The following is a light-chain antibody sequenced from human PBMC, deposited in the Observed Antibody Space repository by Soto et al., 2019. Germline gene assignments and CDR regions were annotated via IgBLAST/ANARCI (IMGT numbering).Light chain of an antibody. CDR3: QQYHSAPQS. Sequence: DIVMTQSPDSLAVSLGERATINCKSSQSVLYSPNNKNYLAWYQQKPGQPPKLLIYWASTRESGVPDRFSGRGAGTDSTLTGNSLQAEDVAFYCCQQYHSAPQSFGQGNKVEIQ. CDR1: QSVLYSPNNKNY. V-gene: IGKV4-1*01. J-gene: IGKJ1*01. CDR2: WAS.